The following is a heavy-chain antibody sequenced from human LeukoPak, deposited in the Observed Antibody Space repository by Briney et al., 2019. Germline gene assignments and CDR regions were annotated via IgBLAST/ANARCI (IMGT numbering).Heavy chain of an antibody. J-gene: IGHJ4*02. CDR1: GFTVSSNY. Sequence: GGSLRLSCAASGFTVSSNYMSWVRQAPGKGLEWVSVIYSGGSTYYADSVKGRFTISRDNSKNTLYLQMNSLRAEDTAVYYCARLDYGDYGGYWGQGTLVTVSS. CDR2: IYSGGST. V-gene: IGHV3-66*04. D-gene: IGHD4-17*01. CDR3: ARLDYGDYGGY.